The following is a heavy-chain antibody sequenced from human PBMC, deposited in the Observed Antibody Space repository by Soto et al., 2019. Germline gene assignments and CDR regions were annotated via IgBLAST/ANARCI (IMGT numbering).Heavy chain of an antibody. V-gene: IGHV3-72*01. CDR1: GFTFSDHY. Sequence: EVQLVESGGGLVQPEGSLRLSCAASGFTFSDHYMDWVRQAPGKGLEWVGRIKNKANSYTTEYAGPVKGRFIISRDDSKNSVFLQMNRLKTDDSAVSYCTRGRLGRSRSSDYWGQGILVTVSS. CDR2: IKNKANSYTT. CDR3: TRGRLGRSRSSDY. D-gene: IGHD6-19*01. J-gene: IGHJ4*02.